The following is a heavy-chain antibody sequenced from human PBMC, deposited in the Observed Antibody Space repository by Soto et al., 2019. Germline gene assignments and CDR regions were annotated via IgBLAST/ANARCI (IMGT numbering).Heavy chain of an antibody. J-gene: IGHJ4*02. D-gene: IGHD3-10*01. V-gene: IGHV4-31*03. CDR1: GGSISSGGHY. CDR2: IYYSGST. CDR3: ARHNYGSGSTYFDY. Sequence: PSETLSLTCTVSGGSISSGGHYWSWIRQHPGKGLEWIGYIYYSGSTYYNPSLKSRVTISVDTSKNQFSLKLSSVTAADTAVYYCARHNYGSGSTYFDYWGQGTLVTVSS.